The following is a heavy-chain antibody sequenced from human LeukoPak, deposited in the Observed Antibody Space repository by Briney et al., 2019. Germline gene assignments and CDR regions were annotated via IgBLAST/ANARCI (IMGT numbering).Heavy chain of an antibody. CDR1: GFTFSSYA. V-gene: IGHV3-23*01. CDR2: ISGSGDST. D-gene: IGHD6-13*01. CDR3: AKVEGIAAAGIQGFDY. Sequence: GGSLRLSCAASGFTFSSYAMSWVRQAPGKGLEWVSAISGSGDSTYYADSVKGRFTISRDNSKNTLYLQMNSLRAEDTAVYYCAKVEGIAAAGIQGFDYWGQGTLVTVSS. J-gene: IGHJ4*02.